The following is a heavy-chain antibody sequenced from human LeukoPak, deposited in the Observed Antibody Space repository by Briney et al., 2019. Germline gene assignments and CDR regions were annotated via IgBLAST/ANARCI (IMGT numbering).Heavy chain of an antibody. V-gene: IGHV1-69*05. CDR3: ARDSYIFKATSLDY. CDR1: GGTFSSYA. D-gene: IGHD1-26*01. J-gene: IGHJ4*02. CDR2: IITISGKA. Sequence: ASVKVSCKASGGTFSSYAISWVRQAPGQGREGMGRIITISGKANYAQKFQGRVTITTDESTSTAYMELSSLRSEDTAVYYCARDSYIFKATSLDYWGQGTLVTVSS.